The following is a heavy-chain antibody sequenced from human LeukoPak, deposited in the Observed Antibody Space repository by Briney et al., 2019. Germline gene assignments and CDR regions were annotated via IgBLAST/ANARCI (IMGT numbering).Heavy chain of an antibody. CDR1: GGTFSGYA. V-gene: IGHV1-69*06. CDR2: IIPIFGTA. D-gene: IGHD6-13*01. J-gene: IGHJ4*02. Sequence: ASVKVSCKASGGTFSGYAISWVRQAPGQGLEWMGGIIPIFGTANYAQKFQGRVTITADKSTSTAYMELSSLRSEDTAVYYCARVGRGIAAAFDYWGQGTLVTVSS. CDR3: ARVGRGIAAAFDY.